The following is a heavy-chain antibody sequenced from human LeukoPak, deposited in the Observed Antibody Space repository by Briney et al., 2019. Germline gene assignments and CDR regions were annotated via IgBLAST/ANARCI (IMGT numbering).Heavy chain of an antibody. Sequence: GGSLRLSCPASGFIFSDYYMSWIRQAPGKGLEWVSYISSSSSYINYADSVKGRFTISRDNAKNSLYLQMNSLRAEDTAVYYCARVSYGDSGYFDYWGQGTLVTASS. J-gene: IGHJ4*02. D-gene: IGHD4-17*01. V-gene: IGHV3-11*06. CDR2: ISSSSSYI. CDR3: ARVSYGDSGYFDY. CDR1: GFIFSDYY.